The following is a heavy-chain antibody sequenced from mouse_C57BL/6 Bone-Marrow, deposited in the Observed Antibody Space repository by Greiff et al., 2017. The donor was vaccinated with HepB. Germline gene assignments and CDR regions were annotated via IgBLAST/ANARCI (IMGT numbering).Heavy chain of an antibody. V-gene: IGHV14-4*01. J-gene: IGHJ2*01. CDR3: TTGGYDY. CDR2: IDPENGDT. Sequence: EVQLQQSGAELVRPGASVKLSCTASGFNIKDDYMHWVKQRPEQGLEWIGWIDPENGDTEYASKFQGKATITADTSSNTAYLQRSSLTSEDTAGYYCTTGGYDYWGQGTTLTVSS. CDR1: GFNIKDDY.